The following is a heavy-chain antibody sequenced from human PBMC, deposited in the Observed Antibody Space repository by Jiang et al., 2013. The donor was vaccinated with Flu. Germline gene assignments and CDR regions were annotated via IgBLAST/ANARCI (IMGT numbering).Heavy chain of an antibody. J-gene: IGHJ5*02. CDR2: ISWNSGSI. V-gene: IGHV3-9*01. D-gene: IGHD2-15*01. Sequence: VQLLESGGGLVQPGRSLRLSCAASGFTFDDYAMHWVRQAPGKGLEWVSGISWNSGSIGYADSVKGRFTISRDNAKNSLYLQMNSLRAEDTALYYCAKARTLSCSGGSCYFDPWGQGTLVTVSS. CDR3: AKARTLSCSGGSCYFDP. CDR1: GFTFDDYA.